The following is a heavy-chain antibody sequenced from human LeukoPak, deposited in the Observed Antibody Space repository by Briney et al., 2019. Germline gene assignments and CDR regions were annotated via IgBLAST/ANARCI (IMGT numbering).Heavy chain of an antibody. CDR3: ARHVGYSSTWGPFIDD. Sequence: SETLSLTCTVSGGSISSSSFYWGWIRQPPGKGLEWIGSIYYSGSTYYNPSLKSRVTISVETSKNQFSLNLSSVTAADTAVYYCARHVGYSSTWGPFIDDWGQGTLVTVSS. D-gene: IGHD6-13*01. CDR1: GGSISSSSFY. CDR2: IYYSGST. J-gene: IGHJ4*02. V-gene: IGHV4-39*01.